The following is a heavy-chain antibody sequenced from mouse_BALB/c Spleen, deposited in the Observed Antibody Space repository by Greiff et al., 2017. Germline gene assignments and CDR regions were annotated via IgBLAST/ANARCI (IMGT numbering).Heavy chain of an antibody. V-gene: IGHV5-6*01. CDR1: GFTFSSSG. D-gene: IGHD1-1*01. J-gene: IGHJ3*01. CDR2: ISSGGSYT. Sequence: EVHLVESGGDLVKPGGSLKLSCAASGFTFSSSGMSWVRQTPDKRLEWVATISSGGSYTYYPDSVKGRFTISRDNAKNTLYLQMSSLKSEDTAMYYCAPGSFAYWGQGTLVTVSA. CDR3: APGSFAY.